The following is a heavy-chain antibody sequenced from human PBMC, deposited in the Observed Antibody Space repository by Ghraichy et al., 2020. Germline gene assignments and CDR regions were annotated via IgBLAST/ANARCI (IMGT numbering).Heavy chain of an antibody. CDR3: ASREVRGVRPFDY. CDR1: GGSISSYY. D-gene: IGHD3-10*01. V-gene: IGHV4-4*07. Sequence: SQTLLLTCTVSGGSISSYYWSWIRQPAGKGLEWIGRIYTSGSTNYNPSLKSRVTMSVDTSKNQFSLKLSSVTAADTAVYYCASREVRGVRPFDYWGQGTLVTVSS. CDR2: IYTSGST. J-gene: IGHJ4*02.